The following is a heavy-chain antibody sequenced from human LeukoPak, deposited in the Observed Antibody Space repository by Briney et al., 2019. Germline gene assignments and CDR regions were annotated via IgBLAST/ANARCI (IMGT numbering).Heavy chain of an antibody. CDR1: GGTFSSYA. CDR3: ARDSGLLWLRGYLDY. CDR2: IIPIFGTA. J-gene: IGHJ4*02. Sequence: ASVKVSCKASGGTFSSYAISWVRQAPGQGLEWMGRIIPIFGTANYAQKFQGRVTITTDESTSTAYMELSSLRSEDTAVYYCARDSGLLWLRGYLDYWGQGTLVTVSS. V-gene: IGHV1-69*05. D-gene: IGHD3-10*01.